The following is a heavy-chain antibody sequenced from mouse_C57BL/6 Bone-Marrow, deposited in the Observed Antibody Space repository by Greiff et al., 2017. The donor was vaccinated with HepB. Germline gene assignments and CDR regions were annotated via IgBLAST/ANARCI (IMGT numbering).Heavy chain of an antibody. Sequence: DVKLVESGGGLVKPGGSLKLSCAASGFTFSSYAMSWVRQTPEKRLEWVATISDGGSYTYYPDNVKGRFTISRDNAKNNLYLQMSHLKSEDTAMYYCARDRYSNPLFAYWGQGTLVTVSA. V-gene: IGHV5-4*01. J-gene: IGHJ3*01. CDR3: ARDRYSNPLFAY. CDR1: GFTFSSYA. D-gene: IGHD2-5*01. CDR2: ISDGGSYT.